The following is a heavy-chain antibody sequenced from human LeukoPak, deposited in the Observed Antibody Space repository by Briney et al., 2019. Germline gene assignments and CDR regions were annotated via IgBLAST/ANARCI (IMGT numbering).Heavy chain of an antibody. CDR2: IYYSGST. J-gene: IGHJ4*02. CDR3: ARLSIVGAANFDY. D-gene: IGHD1-26*01. V-gene: IGHV4-59*08. CDR1: GASITSYY. Sequence: SETLSLTCTVSGASITSYYWSWIRQPPGKGLEWIGYIYYSGSTTYKPSLKSRVTISVDTSKNQFSLKLSSVTAADTAVYYCARLSIVGAANFDYWGQGTLVTVSS.